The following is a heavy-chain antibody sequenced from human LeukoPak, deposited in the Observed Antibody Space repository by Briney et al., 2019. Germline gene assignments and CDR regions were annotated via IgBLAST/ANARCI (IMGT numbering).Heavy chain of an antibody. Sequence: TGGSLRLSCAASGFTFSSYAMHWVRQAPGKGLEYVSAISSNGGSTYYANSVKGRFTISRDNSKNTLYLQMGSLRAEDMAVYYCTREGDFGVVTTQSNYFDYWGQGTLVTVSS. CDR2: ISSNGGST. D-gene: IGHD3-3*01. CDR1: GFTFSSYA. CDR3: TREGDFGVVTTQSNYFDY. V-gene: IGHV3-64*01. J-gene: IGHJ4*02.